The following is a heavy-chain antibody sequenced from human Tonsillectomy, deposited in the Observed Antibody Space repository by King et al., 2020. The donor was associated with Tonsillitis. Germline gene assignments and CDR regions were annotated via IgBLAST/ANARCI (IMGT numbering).Heavy chain of an antibody. V-gene: IGHV3-30*01. CDR3: AIEDSYYDRGGYYSGERN. J-gene: IGHJ4*02. Sequence: VQLVESGGGVVQPGRSLRLFCAASGFTFSSFAMHWVRQAPGKGLEWVAVISYDGSNKYYADSVKGRFTISRDNSKNTLYLQMNSLRAEDTAVYFCAIEDSYYDRGGYYSGERNWGQGTLVTVSS. D-gene: IGHD3-22*01. CDR1: GFTFSSFA. CDR2: ISYDGSNK.